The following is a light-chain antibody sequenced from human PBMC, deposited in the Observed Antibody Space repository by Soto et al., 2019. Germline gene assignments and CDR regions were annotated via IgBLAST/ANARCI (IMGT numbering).Light chain of an antibody. V-gene: IGLV1-44*01. CDR1: SSNIGSNT. CDR3: AAWDDSLLWV. J-gene: IGLJ3*02. Sequence: QSVLTQPPSASGTPGQRVTISCSGSSSNIGSNTVNWYQQLPGTAPKLLIYSNNPRPSGVPDRFSGSKSGTSASLAIRGLQSEDEADYYCAAWDDSLLWVFGGGTKLTVL. CDR2: SNN.